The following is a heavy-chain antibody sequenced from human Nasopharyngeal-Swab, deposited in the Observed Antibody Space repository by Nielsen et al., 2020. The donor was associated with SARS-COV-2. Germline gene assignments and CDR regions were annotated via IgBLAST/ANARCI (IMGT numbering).Heavy chain of an antibody. D-gene: IGHD3-3*01. CDR3: ARDLRAWSGYYWGVYFDY. CDR1: GYTFTSYG. Sequence: SVKVSCKASGYTFTSYGISWVRQAPGEGLEWMGGIIPIFGTANYAQKFQGSVTITADESTSTAYMELSSLRSEETAVYYCARDLRAWSGYYWGVYFDYWGQGTLVTVSS. J-gene: IGHJ4*02. CDR2: IIPIFGTA. V-gene: IGHV1-69*13.